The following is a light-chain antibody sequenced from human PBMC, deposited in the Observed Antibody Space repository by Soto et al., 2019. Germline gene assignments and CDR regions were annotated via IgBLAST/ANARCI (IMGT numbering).Light chain of an antibody. CDR3: QQYGSPIT. V-gene: IGKV3-20*01. J-gene: IGKJ5*01. CDR1: QSVSSSY. CDR2: GAS. Sequence: EIVLTQSPGTLSLSPGERATLSCRASQSVSSSYLAWYQQKPGQAPRLLIYGASSRATGITDRFSGSGSGTDFTLTISRLEPEDFAVYYCQQYGSPITFGQGTRLAIK.